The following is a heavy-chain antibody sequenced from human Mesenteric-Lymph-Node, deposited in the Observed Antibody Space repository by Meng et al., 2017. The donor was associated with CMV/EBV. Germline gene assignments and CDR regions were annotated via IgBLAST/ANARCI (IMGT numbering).Heavy chain of an antibody. CDR3: TRGGGVEGRCVH. J-gene: IGHJ4*02. D-gene: IGHD3-16*01. CDR2: IKEERSEE. CDR1: GFRFRKDW. Sequence: CAATGFRFRKDWVNWVRQAPGEGLEWGARIKEERSEEYDVDSVKERFTISRDKAKSSLFLQMNSLRVEETALYYCTRGGGVEGRCVHWGQGTLVTVSS. V-gene: IGHV3-7*01.